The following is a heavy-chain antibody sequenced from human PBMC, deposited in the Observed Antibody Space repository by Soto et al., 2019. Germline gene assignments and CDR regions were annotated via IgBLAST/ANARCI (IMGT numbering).Heavy chain of an antibody. Sequence: GASVKVSCKASGFTFTRSAMQWVRQARGQRLECIGWIVVGNGNTNYAQKFQERVTITRDMSTSTAYMELSSLRSEDTAVYFCAADFYYDSSGYVDSWG. J-gene: IGHJ5*01. CDR1: GFTFTRSA. D-gene: IGHD3-22*01. CDR3: AADFYYDSSGYVDS. CDR2: IVVGNGNT. V-gene: IGHV1-58*02.